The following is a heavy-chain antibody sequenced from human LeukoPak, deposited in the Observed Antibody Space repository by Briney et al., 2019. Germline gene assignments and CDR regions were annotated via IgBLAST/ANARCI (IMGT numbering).Heavy chain of an antibody. Sequence: SETLSLTCTVSGGSISSYYWSWIRQPPGKGLEWIGYIYYSGSTNYNPSLKSRVTISVDTSKNQFSLKLSSVTAADTAVYYCARGLYDFWSGYYPYYYYYYGMDVWGQGTTVTVSS. V-gene: IGHV4-59*01. J-gene: IGHJ6*02. CDR1: GGSISSYY. CDR2: IYYSGST. D-gene: IGHD3-3*01. CDR3: ARGLYDFWSGYYPYYYYYYGMDV.